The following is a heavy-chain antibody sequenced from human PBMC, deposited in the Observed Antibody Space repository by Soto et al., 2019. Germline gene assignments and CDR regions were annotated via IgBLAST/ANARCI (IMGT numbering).Heavy chain of an antibody. CDR2: LSDDGSNR. D-gene: IGHD3-10*01. Sequence: QVQLVESGGGVVQPGRSLRLSCAASGFNFSSSAMCWVRQAPGKGLEWMAVLSDDGSNRYYADSLRGRFTISRDNSKNTLYLQMTSLRADDTAVYYCARASMVRGIIGWFDPWGQGTLVTVSS. CDR3: ARASMVRGIIGWFDP. CDR1: GFNFSSSA. V-gene: IGHV3-30-3*01. J-gene: IGHJ5*02.